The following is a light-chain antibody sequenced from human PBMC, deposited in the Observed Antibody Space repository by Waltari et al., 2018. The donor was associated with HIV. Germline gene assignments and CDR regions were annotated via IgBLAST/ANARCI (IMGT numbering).Light chain of an antibody. CDR3: PAGDGSRKGWE. CDR2: RHN. Sequence: QAGPAPPSSVCKALGQTITITSTGSNDNTGFEGAAWLQNHQGQPPKLLPNRHNERSPGISGRFYASRAGNTASVTIAGVQSADEADCYCPAGDGSRKGWEFGEGDHLTVL. J-gene: IGLJ3*02. V-gene: IGLV10-54*04. CDR1: NDNTGFEG.